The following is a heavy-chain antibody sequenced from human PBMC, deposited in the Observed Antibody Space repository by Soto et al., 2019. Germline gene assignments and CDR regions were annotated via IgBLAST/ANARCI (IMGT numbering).Heavy chain of an antibody. Sequence: SVKVSCKASGGTFSRYTITWVRQAPGQGLEWMGGITPMFGTPNYAQKFQGRVTITADESTSTAYMELSSLRSEDTAMYYCASHFIAVAGTDYWGQGTLVTVSS. CDR3: ASHFIAVAGTDY. CDR1: GGTFSRYT. J-gene: IGHJ4*02. CDR2: ITPMFGTP. V-gene: IGHV1-69*13. D-gene: IGHD6-19*01.